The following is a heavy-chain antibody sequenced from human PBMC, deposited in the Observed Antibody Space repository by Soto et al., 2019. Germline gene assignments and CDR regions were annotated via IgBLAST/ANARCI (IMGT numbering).Heavy chain of an antibody. V-gene: IGHV3-74*01. J-gene: IGHJ4*02. D-gene: IGHD6-19*01. CDR2: INSDGSIT. CDR3: ARVYGYDSGWYDY. CDR1: GFTFSGYW. Sequence: GGSLRLSGAASGFTFSGYWMHWVRQAPGKGLGWVSRINSDGSITNYADSVKGRFTISRDNAKNPLYLQMKSLRAEDTAVYYCARVYGYDSGWYDYWGQGTLLTVSS.